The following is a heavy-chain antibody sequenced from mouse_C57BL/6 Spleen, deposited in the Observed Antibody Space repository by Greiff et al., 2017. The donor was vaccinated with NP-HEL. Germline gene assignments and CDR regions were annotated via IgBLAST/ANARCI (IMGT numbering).Heavy chain of an antibody. CDR3: ARRGLLRYDWYFDV. J-gene: IGHJ1*03. D-gene: IGHD1-1*01. Sequence: EVHLVESGGGLVQPGGSLKLSCAASGFTFSDYYMYWVRQTPEKRLEWVAYISNGGGSTYYPDTVKGRFTISRDNAKNTLYLQMSRLKSEDTAMYYCARRGLLRYDWYFDVWGTGTTVTVSS. CDR2: ISNGGGST. V-gene: IGHV5-12*01. CDR1: GFTFSDYY.